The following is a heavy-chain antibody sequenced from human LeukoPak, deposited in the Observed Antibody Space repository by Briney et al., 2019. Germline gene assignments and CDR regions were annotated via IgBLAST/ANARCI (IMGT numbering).Heavy chain of an antibody. J-gene: IGHJ4*02. V-gene: IGHV3-30-3*01. CDR3: ARDLWSSGYHIDY. CDR1: GFTFSSYA. D-gene: IGHD3-22*01. CDR2: ISYDGSNK. Sequence: GGSLRLSCAASGFTFSSYAMHWVRQAPGKGLEWVAVISYDGSNKYYADSVKGRFTISRDNSKNTLYLQMNSLRAVDTAVYYCARDLWSSGYHIDYWGQGTLVTVSS.